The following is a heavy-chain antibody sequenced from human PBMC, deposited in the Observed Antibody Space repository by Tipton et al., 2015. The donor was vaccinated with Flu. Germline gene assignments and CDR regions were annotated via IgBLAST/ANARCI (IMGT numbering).Heavy chain of an antibody. CDR1: GGSISSYY. D-gene: IGHD1-26*01. Sequence: TLSLTCTVSGGSISSYYWSWIQQPPGKGLEWIGYIYYSGSTNYNPSLKSRVTISVDTSKNQFSLKLSSVTAADTAVYYCARYGTYDGSRYFQHWGQGTLVTVSS. V-gene: IGHV4-59*01. CDR2: IYYSGST. CDR3: ARYGTYDGSRYFQH. J-gene: IGHJ1*01.